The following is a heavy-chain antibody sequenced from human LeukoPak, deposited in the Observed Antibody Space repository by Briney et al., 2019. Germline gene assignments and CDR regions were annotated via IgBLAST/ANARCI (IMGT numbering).Heavy chain of an antibody. CDR1: GGTFSSYA. Sequence: GASVKVSCKASGGTFSSYAISWVRQAPGQGLEWMGGIIPIFGTANYAQKFQGRVTITTDESTSTAYMELSSLRSDDTAVYYCARQAGYSSSWYYYYYGMDVWGQGTTVTVSS. CDR3: ARQAGYSSSWYYYYYGMDV. J-gene: IGHJ6*02. D-gene: IGHD6-13*01. CDR2: IIPIFGTA. V-gene: IGHV1-69*05.